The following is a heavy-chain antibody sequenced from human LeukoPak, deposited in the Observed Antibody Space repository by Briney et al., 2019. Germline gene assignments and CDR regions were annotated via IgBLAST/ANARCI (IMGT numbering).Heavy chain of an antibody. D-gene: IGHD1-1*01. J-gene: IGHJ4*02. V-gene: IGHV3-30*18. CDR2: ISYDGNSQ. CDR3: AKPYPTLTTSAVLDN. Sequence: PGGSLRLSCAASGFTFSNYAIHWVRRAPGRGLEWVAAISYDGNSQHYGAPVKGRFTISKDNSKNTVYLQINTLRTDDAAIYYCAKPYPTLTTSAVLDNWGQGTLVTVSS. CDR1: GFTFSNYA.